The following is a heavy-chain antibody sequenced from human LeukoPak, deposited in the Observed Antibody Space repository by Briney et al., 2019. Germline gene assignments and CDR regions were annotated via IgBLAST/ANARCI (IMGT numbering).Heavy chain of an antibody. Sequence: GGSLRLSCATSGFTFTIYWMSWVRQAPGKGLEWVANIKQDESEKYYVDSVKGRFTISRDNAKNSLYLQMNSLRAEDTAVYYCARDGGYSGYDADCWGQGTLVTVSS. V-gene: IGHV3-7*01. CDR3: ARDGGYSGYDADC. J-gene: IGHJ4*02. D-gene: IGHD5-12*01. CDR1: GFTFTIYW. CDR2: IKQDESEK.